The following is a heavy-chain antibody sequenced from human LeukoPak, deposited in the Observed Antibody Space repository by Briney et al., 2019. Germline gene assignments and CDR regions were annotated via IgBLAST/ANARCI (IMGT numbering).Heavy chain of an antibody. Sequence: SETLSLTCTVSGGSISGYYWSWIRQPPGKGLEWIGYIYYSGSTNYNPSLKSRVTISVDTSKNQFSLKLSSVTAADTAVFYCARGYSSGWYHAFDIWGQGTMVTVSS. D-gene: IGHD6-19*01. CDR1: GGSISGYY. CDR2: IYYSGST. CDR3: ARGYSSGWYHAFDI. J-gene: IGHJ3*02. V-gene: IGHV4-59*01.